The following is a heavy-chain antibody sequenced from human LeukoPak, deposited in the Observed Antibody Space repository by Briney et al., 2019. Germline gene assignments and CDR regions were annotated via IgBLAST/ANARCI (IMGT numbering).Heavy chain of an antibody. CDR2: ISGGGDIT. V-gene: IGHV3-23*01. D-gene: IGHD3-3*01. J-gene: IGHJ4*02. Sequence: QPGGSLRLSCAASGFTFSTYAMVWVRQAPGKGLEWVSTISGGGDITYYADSVKGRFTLSRDNSRNTLYLEMNGLRAEDTAMYYCAKEGWVTIFGVVSPAGLDYWGQGNLVTVSS. CDR3: AKEGWVTIFGVVSPAGLDY. CDR1: GFTFSTYA.